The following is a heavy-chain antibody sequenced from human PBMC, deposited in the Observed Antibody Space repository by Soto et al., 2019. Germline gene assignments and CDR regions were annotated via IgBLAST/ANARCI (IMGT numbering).Heavy chain of an antibody. D-gene: IGHD6-19*01. CDR1: GYTFTSYY. Sequence: GASVKVSCKASGYTFTSYYMHWVRQAPGQGLEWMGIINLSGGSTSYAQKFQGRVTMTRDTSTSTVYMELSSLRSEDTAVYYCARGIAVAGSDYYYYGMDVWGQGTTVTVSS. J-gene: IGHJ6*02. CDR3: ARGIAVAGSDYYYYGMDV. V-gene: IGHV1-46*01. CDR2: INLSGGST.